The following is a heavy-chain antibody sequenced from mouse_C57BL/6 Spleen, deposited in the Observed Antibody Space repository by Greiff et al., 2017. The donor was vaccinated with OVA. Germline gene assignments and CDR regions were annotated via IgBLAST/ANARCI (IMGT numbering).Heavy chain of an antibody. CDR1: GFTFSDYY. J-gene: IGHJ1*03. V-gene: IGHV5-16*01. D-gene: IGHD1-1*01. CDR2: INHDGSST. CDR3: ARGGYGSPSYWYFDV. Sequence: EVQVVESEGGLVQPGSSMKLSCTASGFTFSDYYMAWVRQVPEKGLEWVANINHDGSSTYYLDSLKSRFIISRDNAKNILYLQMSSLKSEDTATYYCARGGYGSPSYWYFDVWGTGTTVTVSS.